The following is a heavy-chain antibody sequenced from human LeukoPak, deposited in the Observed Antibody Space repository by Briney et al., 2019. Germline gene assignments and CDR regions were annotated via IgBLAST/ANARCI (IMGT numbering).Heavy chain of an antibody. Sequence: ASVKVSCKASGYTFTGYYMHWVRQAPGQGLEWMGWINPSSGRANYAQNFQDRVAMTRDTSISTAYMELSSLRSDDTAVYYCARGSSIHVLLYHYYYMDVWGKGTTVAVSS. V-gene: IGHV1-2*02. D-gene: IGHD2-2*01. CDR1: GYTFTGYY. CDR2: INPSSGRA. J-gene: IGHJ6*03. CDR3: ARGSSIHVLLYHYYYMDV.